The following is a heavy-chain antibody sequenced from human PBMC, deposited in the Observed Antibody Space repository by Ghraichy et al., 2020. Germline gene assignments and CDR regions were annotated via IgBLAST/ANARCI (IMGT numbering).Heavy chain of an antibody. CDR2: INHSGST. Sequence: SETLSLTCAVYGGSFSGYYWSWIRQPPGKGLEWIGEINHSGSTNYNPSLKSRVTISVDTSKNQFSLKLSSVTAADTAVYYCARGRRYSGYDYYFDYWGQGTLVTVSS. V-gene: IGHV4-34*01. D-gene: IGHD5-12*01. CDR3: ARGRRYSGYDYYFDY. CDR1: GGSFSGYY. J-gene: IGHJ4*02.